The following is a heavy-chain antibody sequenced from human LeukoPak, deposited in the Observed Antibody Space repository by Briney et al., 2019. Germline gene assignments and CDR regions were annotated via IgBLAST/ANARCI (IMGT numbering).Heavy chain of an antibody. Sequence: ASVKVSCKASGYTFTGYYMHWVRQAPGQGLEWMGWINPNSGGTNYAQKFQGRVTMTRDTSISTAYMELSRLRSDDTAVYYCARDPRGLVVVVAATPNWFDPWGQGTLVTVSS. V-gene: IGHV1-2*02. J-gene: IGHJ5*02. CDR1: GYTFTGYY. D-gene: IGHD2-15*01. CDR2: INPNSGGT. CDR3: ARDPRGLVVVVAATPNWFDP.